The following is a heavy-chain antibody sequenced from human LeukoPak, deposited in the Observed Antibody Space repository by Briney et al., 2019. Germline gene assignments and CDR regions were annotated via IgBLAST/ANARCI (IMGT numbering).Heavy chain of an antibody. CDR1: GYTFTSYG. CDR2: IWYDGSNK. V-gene: IGHV3-33*01. CDR3: ARSEYSTPADY. Sequence: SCKASGYTFTSYGISWVRQAPGKGLEWVAVIWYDGSNKYYADSVKGRFTISRDNSKNTLYLQMNSLRAEDTAVYYCARSEYSTPADYWGQGTLVTVSS. J-gene: IGHJ4*02. D-gene: IGHD6-6*01.